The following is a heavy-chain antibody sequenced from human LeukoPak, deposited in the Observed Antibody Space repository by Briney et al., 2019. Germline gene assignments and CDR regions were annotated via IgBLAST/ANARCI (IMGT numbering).Heavy chain of an antibody. CDR3: ARGAEYFNALDALDL. D-gene: IGHD2/OR15-2a*01. CDR1: GFTFNKHA. Sequence: HPGGSLRLSCEVSGFTFNKHALHWVRQAPGKGLEWVAVISYDGSGKYYAGFVKGRFAISRDNSKNTLSLQMNSLRVEDTAVYYCARGAEYFNALDALDLWGQGTMVTVSS. CDR2: ISYDGSGK. J-gene: IGHJ3*01. V-gene: IGHV3-30*09.